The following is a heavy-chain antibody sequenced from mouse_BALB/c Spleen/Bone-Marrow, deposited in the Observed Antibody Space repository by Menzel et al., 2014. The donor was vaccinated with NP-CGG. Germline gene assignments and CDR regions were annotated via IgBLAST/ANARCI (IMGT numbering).Heavy chain of an antibody. V-gene: IGHV1-67*01. CDR2: ISTYNGNT. CDR3: AREVRAPWYAMDY. Sequence: VQLQQSGPEVVRPGVSVKIFCKGSGYTFTDYAMHWVKQSHAKSLEWIGVISTYNGNTNYNQKFKGKSTMTVDKSSSTAYMELARLTPEDSAIYYCAREVRAPWYAMDYWGQGTSVTVSS. CDR1: GYTFTDYA. J-gene: IGHJ4*01. D-gene: IGHD2-14*01.